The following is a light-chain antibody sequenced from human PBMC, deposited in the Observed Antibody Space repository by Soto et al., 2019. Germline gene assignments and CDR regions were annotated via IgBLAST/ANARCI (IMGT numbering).Light chain of an antibody. V-gene: IGKV1-39*01. CDR2: AAS. J-gene: IGKJ1*01. CDR1: QSISNY. CDR3: QQSYSTPRT. Sequence: DIHMTHSPSSLSASVLYRVTITFRASQSISNYLNWYQQKPGKAPNLLIYAASSLQSGVPSRFSGRGSGTDFTLTISSLQPEDFATYFCQQSYSTPRTFGQGTKVDIK.